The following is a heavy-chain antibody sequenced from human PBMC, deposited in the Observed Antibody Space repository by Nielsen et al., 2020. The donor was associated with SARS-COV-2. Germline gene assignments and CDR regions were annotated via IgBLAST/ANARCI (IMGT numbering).Heavy chain of an antibody. CDR3: ARELGYSSSWSPGY. CDR1: GFTFSSYG. V-gene: IGHV3-33*01. Sequence: GESLKISCAASGFTFSSYGMHWVRQAPGKGLEWVAVIWYDGSNKYYADSVKGRFTISRDNSKNTLYLQMNSLRAEDTAVYYCARELGYSSSWSPGYWGQGTLVTVSS. D-gene: IGHD6-13*01. CDR2: IWYDGSNK. J-gene: IGHJ4*02.